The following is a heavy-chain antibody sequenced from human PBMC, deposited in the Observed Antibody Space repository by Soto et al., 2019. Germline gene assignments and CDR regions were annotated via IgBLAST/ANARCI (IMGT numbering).Heavy chain of an antibody. J-gene: IGHJ1*01. CDR3: AHRFGLPTWDSSGHRSECFQY. CDR1: GFSLSTNGVG. V-gene: IGHV2-5*02. D-gene: IGHD3-22*01. Sequence: QITLKESGPTLVKPTQTLTLTCTFSGFSLSTNGVGVGWIRQPPGKALEWLALIYWDDDKRYSPSLNSRLTITRDTPKNQVVLTITNMDPVDTATYYCAHRFGLPTWDSSGHRSECFQYWGQGTLVTVSS. CDR2: IYWDDDK.